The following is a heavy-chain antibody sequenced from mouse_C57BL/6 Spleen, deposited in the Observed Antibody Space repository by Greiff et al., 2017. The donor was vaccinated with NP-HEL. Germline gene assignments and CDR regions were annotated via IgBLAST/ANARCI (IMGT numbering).Heavy chain of an antibody. V-gene: IGHV2-3*01. CDR2: IWGDGST. CDR1: GFSLTSYG. Sequence: VQGVESGPGLVAPSQCLSITCTVSGFSLTSYGVSWVRQPPGKGLEWLGVIWGDGSTNYYSALLSRLSISKDNSQSKVFLKLNILQTDDTATYYCAKLHYSNYDLAYWGQGTLVTVSA. D-gene: IGHD2-5*01. J-gene: IGHJ3*01. CDR3: AKLHYSNYDLAY.